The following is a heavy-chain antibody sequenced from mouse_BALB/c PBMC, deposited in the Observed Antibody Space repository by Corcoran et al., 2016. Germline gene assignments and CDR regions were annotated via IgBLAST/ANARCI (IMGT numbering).Heavy chain of an antibody. CDR2: IDPENGNT. CDR1: GFNIKDYY. J-gene: IGHJ2*01. D-gene: IGHD2-4*01. Sequence: EVQLQQSGAELVRPGALVKLSCKASGFNIKDYYMHWVKQRPEQGLEWIGWIDPENGNTIYDPKFQGKASITADTSSNTAYLQLSSLTSEDTAVYYCATMITDYFDYWGQGTTLTVSS. V-gene: IGHV14-1*02. CDR3: ATMITDYFDY.